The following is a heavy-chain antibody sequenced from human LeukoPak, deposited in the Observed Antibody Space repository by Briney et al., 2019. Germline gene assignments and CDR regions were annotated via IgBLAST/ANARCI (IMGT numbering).Heavy chain of an antibody. CDR2: IHTSGST. Sequence: PSETLSLTCTVSGGSISSGSYYWSWIRQPAGKGLEGIGRIHTSGSTNYNPSLKSRVTISLDTSKNQFSLKLSSVTAADTAVYYCARGRDGSSYYFDYWGQGTLVTVSS. CDR1: GGSISSGSYY. D-gene: IGHD6-6*01. V-gene: IGHV4-61*02. CDR3: ARGRDGSSYYFDY. J-gene: IGHJ4*02.